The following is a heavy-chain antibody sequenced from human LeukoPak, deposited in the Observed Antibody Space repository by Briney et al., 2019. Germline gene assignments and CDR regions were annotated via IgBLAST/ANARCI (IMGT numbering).Heavy chain of an antibody. D-gene: IGHD1-26*01. CDR1: GGSISNYY. Sequence: SETLSLTCTVSGGSISNYYWSWIRQPPGKGLEWIGYIYYSGSTNYNPSLKSRVTISVDTSKNQFSLKLSSVTAADTAVYYCARAAYSGSYHSDYWGQGTLVTVSS. CDR2: IYYSGST. V-gene: IGHV4-59*01. CDR3: ARAAYSGSYHSDY. J-gene: IGHJ4*02.